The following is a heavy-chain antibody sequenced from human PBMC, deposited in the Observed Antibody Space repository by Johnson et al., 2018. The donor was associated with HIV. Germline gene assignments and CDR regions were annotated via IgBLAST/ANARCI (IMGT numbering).Heavy chain of an antibody. CDR3: TTGGVSSGYYFFH. D-gene: IGHD3-22*01. CDR2: IKSKTDGGTT. V-gene: IGHV3-15*01. Sequence: EQLVESGGGLVKPGGSLRLSCAASGFTFSNAWMTWVRQAPGKGLEWVGRIKSKTDGGTTDYAALVKGRFSISIDDSKNTLFLQMNSLKTEDTAVYYCTTGGVSSGYYFFHWGQGTMVTVSS. J-gene: IGHJ3*01. CDR1: GFTFSNAW.